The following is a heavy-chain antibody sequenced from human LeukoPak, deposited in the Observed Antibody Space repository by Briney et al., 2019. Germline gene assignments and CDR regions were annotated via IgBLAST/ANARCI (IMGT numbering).Heavy chain of an antibody. CDR1: GLTFTNAW. CDR3: AREGGSYNNWFDP. J-gene: IGHJ5*02. D-gene: IGHD1-26*01. Sequence: GGSLRLSCAASGLTFTNAWMNWVRQAPGKGLERVGRIKSKTDGGTTDYAAPVKGRFTISIDDSKNALYLQMNSLKIEDTAVYYCAREGGSYNNWFDPWGQGTLVTVSS. CDR2: IKSKTDGGTT. V-gene: IGHV3-15*01.